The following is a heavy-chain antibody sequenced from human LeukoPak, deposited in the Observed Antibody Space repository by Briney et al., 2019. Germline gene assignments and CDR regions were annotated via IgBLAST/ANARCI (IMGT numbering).Heavy chain of an antibody. Sequence: GASVKVSCKASGYTFSSYSMNWVRQAPGKGLEWVSSISSSSSYIYYADSVKGRFTISRDNAKNSLYLQMNSLRAEDTAVYYCASTHYDFWSGYYWEADYWGQGTLVTVSS. J-gene: IGHJ4*02. V-gene: IGHV3-21*01. CDR1: GYTFSSYS. CDR2: ISSSSSYI. CDR3: ASTHYDFWSGYYWEADY. D-gene: IGHD3-3*01.